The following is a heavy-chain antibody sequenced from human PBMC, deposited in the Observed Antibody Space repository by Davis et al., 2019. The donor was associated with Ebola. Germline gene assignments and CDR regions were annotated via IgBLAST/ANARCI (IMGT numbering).Heavy chain of an antibody. D-gene: IGHD3-16*01. V-gene: IGHV3-21*01. J-gene: IGHJ4*02. CDR2: ISNSSSYI. Sequence: GESLKTPCAAPGFTFTSYSMNWVRQAPGKGLEWVSSISNSSSYIYYADSVKGRFTISRDNAKNSLYLQMNSLRAEDTAVYYCARDRGSPLRTRGHDYWGQGTLVTVSS. CDR1: GFTFTSYS. CDR3: ARDRGSPLRTRGHDY.